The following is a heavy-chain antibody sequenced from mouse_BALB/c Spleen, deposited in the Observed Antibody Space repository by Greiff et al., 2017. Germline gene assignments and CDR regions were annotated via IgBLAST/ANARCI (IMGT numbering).Heavy chain of an antibody. CDR2: ISDGGSYT. J-gene: IGHJ1*01. Sequence: EVMLVESGGGLVKPGGSLKLSCAASGFTFSDYYMYWVRQTPEKRLEWVATISDGGSYTYYPDSVKGRFTISRDNAKNNLYLQMSSLKSEDTAMYYCARGEDDYDERVWYFDVWGAGTTVTVSS. CDR1: GFTFSDYY. D-gene: IGHD2-4*01. CDR3: ARGEDDYDERVWYFDV. V-gene: IGHV5-4*02.